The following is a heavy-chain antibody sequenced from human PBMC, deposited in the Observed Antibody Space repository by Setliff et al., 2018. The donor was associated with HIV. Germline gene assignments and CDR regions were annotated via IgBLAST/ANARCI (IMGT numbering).Heavy chain of an antibody. CDR1: GDTFNNYA. V-gene: IGHV1-69*13. CDR3: ARARTITLIQCLDP. CDR2: IIPYFGPT. D-gene: IGHD3-22*01. Sequence: SVKVSCKASGDTFNNYAINWVRQAPGQGLEWVGGIIPYFGPTEYEQKFQGRVTITADESKSTAYLELSSLRSDDTAVYYCARARTITLIQCLDPWGQGTQVTVSS. J-gene: IGHJ5*02.